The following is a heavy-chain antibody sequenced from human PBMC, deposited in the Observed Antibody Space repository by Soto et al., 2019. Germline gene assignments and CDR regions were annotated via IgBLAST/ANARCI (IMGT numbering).Heavy chain of an antibody. V-gene: IGHV4-61*01. CDR2: TFDTGAT. D-gene: IGHD3-10*01. J-gene: IGHJ6*02. CDR1: GEALGSGQSY. CDR3: ARGRSDSAGSSFGRRMDV. Sequence: QVQLQESGPGLVKSSETLSLICFVSGEALGSGQSYWNWIRQAPGKGLGWIGQTFDTGATKDSASLKSRVTMSVDTSKSQISLTLTSVTAAYSATYFCARGRSDSAGSSFGRRMDVWGQGTTVTVSS.